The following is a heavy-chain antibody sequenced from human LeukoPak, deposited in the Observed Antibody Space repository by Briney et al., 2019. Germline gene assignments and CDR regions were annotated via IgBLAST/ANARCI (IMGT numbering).Heavy chain of an antibody. CDR2: IRSKANSYAT. D-gene: IGHD5-18*01. CDR1: GFTFSGSA. J-gene: IGHJ6*03. Sequence: PGRCLRLSCAVSGFTFSGSAMHWVRQASGKGLEWVGRIRSKANSYATAYAASVKGRFTISRDDSKNTAYLQMNSLKTEDTAVYYCTRHLDTAMVALCMDVWGKGTTVTVSS. V-gene: IGHV3-73*01. CDR3: TRHLDTAMVALCMDV.